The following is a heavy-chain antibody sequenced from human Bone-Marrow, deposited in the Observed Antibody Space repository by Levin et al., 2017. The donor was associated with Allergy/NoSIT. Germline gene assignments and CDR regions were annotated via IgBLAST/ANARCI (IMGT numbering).Heavy chain of an antibody. CDR2: ISSSSSYI. Sequence: GESLKISCAASGFTFSSYSMNWVRQAPGKGLEWVSSISSSSSYIYYADSVKGRFTISRDNAKNSLYLQMNSLRAEDTAVYYCARDRRGSYGYEDYYYYYGMDVWGQGTTVTVSS. J-gene: IGHJ6*02. CDR1: GFTFSSYS. V-gene: IGHV3-21*01. D-gene: IGHD5-18*01. CDR3: ARDRRGSYGYEDYYYYYGMDV.